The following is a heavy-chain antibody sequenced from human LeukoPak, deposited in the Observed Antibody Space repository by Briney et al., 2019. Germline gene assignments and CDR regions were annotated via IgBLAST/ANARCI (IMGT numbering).Heavy chain of an antibody. CDR3: SRSYDSTSWYYFDH. Sequence: GASVKVSCKTSGYTFSSFGITWVRQAPGQGPEWMGWIKIGEGNTHYAQKFQDRVSTTRDISSNTAFLELRNLRSDDTAVYFCSRSYDSTSWYYFDHWGQGTLVTVSS. D-gene: IGHD3-22*01. J-gene: IGHJ4*02. CDR1: GYTFSSFG. CDR2: IKIGEGNT. V-gene: IGHV1-18*01.